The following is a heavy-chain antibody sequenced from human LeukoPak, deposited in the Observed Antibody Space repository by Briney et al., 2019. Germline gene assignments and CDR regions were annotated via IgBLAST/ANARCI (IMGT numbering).Heavy chain of an antibody. D-gene: IGHD1-20*01. CDR3: ARDHNWNFDY. Sequence: GGSLRLSCAASGFTFSSYGMHWVRQAPGKGPEWVSFIRYDESNKYYADSVRGRFTTSRDNSKNTLYLQMNSLRAEDTAVYYCARDHNWNFDYWGQGTLVTVSS. V-gene: IGHV3-30*02. J-gene: IGHJ4*02. CDR2: IRYDESNK. CDR1: GFTFSSYG.